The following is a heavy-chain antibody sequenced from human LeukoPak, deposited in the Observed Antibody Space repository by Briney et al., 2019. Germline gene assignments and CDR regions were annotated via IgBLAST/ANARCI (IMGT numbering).Heavy chain of an antibody. Sequence: PGGSLRLSCAASGFTFSSYAMHWVRQAPGKGLEWVAVISYDGSNKYYADSVKGRFTISRDNSKNTLYLQMNSLTAADTAIYYCAKGVGEFGSRFDSWGQGTLVTVSS. D-gene: IGHD3-16*01. CDR1: GFTFSSYA. V-gene: IGHV3-30-3*01. J-gene: IGHJ4*02. CDR2: ISYDGSNK. CDR3: AKGVGEFGSRFDS.